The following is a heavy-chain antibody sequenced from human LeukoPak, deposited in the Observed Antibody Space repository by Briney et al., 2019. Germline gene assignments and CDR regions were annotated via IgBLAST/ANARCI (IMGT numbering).Heavy chain of an antibody. V-gene: IGHV4-39*07. CDR1: GGSISSSSYY. D-gene: IGHD3-3*01. CDR3: ARDFDDFWSGSNWFDP. Sequence: SETLSLTCTVSGGSISSSSYYWGWIRQPPGKGLEWIGSIYYSGSTYYNPSLKSRVTISVDTSKNQFSLKLSSVTAADTAVYYCARDFDDFWSGSNWFDPWGQGTLVTVSS. CDR2: IYYSGST. J-gene: IGHJ5*02.